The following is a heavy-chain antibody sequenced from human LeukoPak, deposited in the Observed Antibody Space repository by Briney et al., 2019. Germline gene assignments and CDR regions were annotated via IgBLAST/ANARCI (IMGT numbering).Heavy chain of an antibody. CDR3: ARDLSFDWFPYYFDY. CDR1: SGSVSNSHYY. D-gene: IGHD3-9*01. J-gene: IGHJ4*02. CDR2: IFYSGNS. V-gene: IGHV4-39*07. Sequence: SETLSLTCTVSSGSVSNSHYYWAWVRQPPGKGLEWLGSIFYSGNSHYNPSLKSPVTISIDTSKNQFSLKVSSVTAADTAIYYCARDLSFDWFPYYFDYWGQGILVTVSS.